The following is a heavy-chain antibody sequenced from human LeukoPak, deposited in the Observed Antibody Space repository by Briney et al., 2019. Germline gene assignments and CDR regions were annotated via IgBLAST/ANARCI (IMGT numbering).Heavy chain of an antibody. CDR2: IKMDERSA. CDR1: GFTITNNW. J-gene: IGHJ4*02. D-gene: IGHD3-10*01. V-gene: IGHV3-74*03. Sequence: GGSLRLSCTVSGFTITNNWMYWVRQAPGRGLVWVSRIKMDERSAVYADSVKGRFIISRDNAKNTVYLQMNSLRADDTAVYYCATVFKGSSLQDYWGQGTLVTVTS. CDR3: ATVFKGSSLQDY.